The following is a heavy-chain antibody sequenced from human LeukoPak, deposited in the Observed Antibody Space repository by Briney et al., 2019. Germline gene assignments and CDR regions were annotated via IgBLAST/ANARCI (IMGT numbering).Heavy chain of an antibody. Sequence: GGSLRLSCAASGFTFSSSWMYWVRQAPGKGLVWVSRINSDESITTYADSVKGRFTISRDNAKNTLYLQMNSLRAEDTAVYYCAKEGTPQVSTWYDLWGQGTQVIVSS. J-gene: IGHJ5*02. CDR2: INSDESIT. V-gene: IGHV3-74*01. D-gene: IGHD3-10*01. CDR1: GFTFSSSW. CDR3: AKEGTPQVSTWYDL.